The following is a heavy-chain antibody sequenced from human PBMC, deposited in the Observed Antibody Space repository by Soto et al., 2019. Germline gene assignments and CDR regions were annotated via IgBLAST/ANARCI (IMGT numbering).Heavy chain of an antibody. CDR1: GYTFTGYY. D-gene: IGHD1-26*01. V-gene: IGHV1-2*04. CDR2: INPNSGGT. CDR3: ARDRTGGSGSYYFAFDI. J-gene: IGHJ3*02. Sequence: ASVKVSCKASGYTFTGYYMHWVRQAPGQGLEWMGWINPNSGGTNYAQKFQGWVTMTRDTSISTAYMELSRLRSDDTAVYYCARDRTGGSGSYYFAFDIWGQGTMVTVSS.